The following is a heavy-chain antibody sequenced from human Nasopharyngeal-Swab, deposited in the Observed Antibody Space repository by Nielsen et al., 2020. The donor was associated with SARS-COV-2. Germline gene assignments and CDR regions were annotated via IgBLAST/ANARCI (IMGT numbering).Heavy chain of an antibody. V-gene: IGHV4-34*01. Sequence: SETLSLTCAVYGGAFGGFYWSWIRQSPGEGLEWIGEINPSGGTDYNPSLKSRVSMSVDTSKNQVFLNLKAVTAADTGLYYCARGRRERAPRYYYYGMDVWGQGTTVSFS. D-gene: IGHD1-1*01. CDR1: GGAFGGFY. J-gene: IGHJ6*02. CDR3: ARGRRERAPRYYYYGMDV. CDR2: INPSGGT.